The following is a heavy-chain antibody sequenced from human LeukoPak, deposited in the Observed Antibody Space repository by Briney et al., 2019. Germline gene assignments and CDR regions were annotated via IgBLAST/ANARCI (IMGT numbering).Heavy chain of an antibody. CDR1: GVSISSYY. J-gene: IGHJ4*02. Sequence: SETLSLTCTVSGVSISSYYWSWIRQPAGRGLEWIGRIYTSGSTTYNPSLKSRVTMSADTSKNQLSLKLSSVTTADTAVYYCARDYYDSSGYPFCDYWGQGTLVTVSS. D-gene: IGHD3-22*01. CDR3: ARDYYDSSGYPFCDY. V-gene: IGHV4-4*07. CDR2: IYTSGST.